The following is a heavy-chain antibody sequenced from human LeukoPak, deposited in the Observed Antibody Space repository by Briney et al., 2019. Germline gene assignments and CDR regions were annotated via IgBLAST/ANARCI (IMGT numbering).Heavy chain of an antibody. CDR1: GFTFSSYN. J-gene: IGHJ4*02. CDR3: ATVRGGNTRDFDY. CDR2: ISSSSGYI. D-gene: IGHD3-10*01. Sequence: GGSLRLSCAASGFTFSSYNMNWVRQAPGKGLEGVSSISSSSGYIYYADSVKGRFTISRDNAKNSLYLQMNSLRAEDTAVYHCATVRGGNTRDFDYWGQGTPVTVSS. V-gene: IGHV3-21*01.